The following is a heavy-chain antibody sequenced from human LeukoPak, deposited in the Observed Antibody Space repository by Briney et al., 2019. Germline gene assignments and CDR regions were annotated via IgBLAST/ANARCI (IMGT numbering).Heavy chain of an antibody. V-gene: IGHV3-23*01. CDR2: ISGSGGST. CDR1: GFTFSSYA. D-gene: IGHD5-18*01. CDR3: AKVVTGSSVATPLVDTAMAPGGGDY. Sequence: PGGSLRLSCAASGFTFSSYAMSWVRQAPGKGLEWVSAISGSGGSTYYADSVKGRFTISRDNSKNTLYLQMNSLRAEDTAVYYCAKVVTGSSVATPLVDTAMAPGGGDYWGQGTLVTVSS. J-gene: IGHJ4*02.